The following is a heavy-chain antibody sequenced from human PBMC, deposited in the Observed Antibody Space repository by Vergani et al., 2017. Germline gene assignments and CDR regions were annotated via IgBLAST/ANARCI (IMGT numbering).Heavy chain of an antibody. CDR1: GGSFSGYY. CDR3: ARGRLGYCSGGSCYPFDY. CDR2: INHSGST. J-gene: IGHJ4*02. D-gene: IGHD2-15*01. Sequence: QVQLQQWGAGLLKPSETLSLTCAVYGGSFSGYYWSWIRQPPGKGLEWIGEINHSGSTNYNPSLKSRVTISVDTSKNQFSLKLSSVTAADTAVYYCARGRLGYCSGGSCYPFDYWGKGTLVTVSS. V-gene: IGHV4-34*01.